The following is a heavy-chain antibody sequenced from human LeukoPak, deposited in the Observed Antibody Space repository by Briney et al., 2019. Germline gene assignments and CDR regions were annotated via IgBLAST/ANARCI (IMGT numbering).Heavy chain of an antibody. J-gene: IGHJ6*02. CDR1: GGSISSGDYY. D-gene: IGHD1-14*01. CDR2: IYYSGST. V-gene: IGHV4-30-4*01. Sequence: SQTLSLTCTVSGGSISSGDYYWSWIRQPPGKGLEWIGYIYYSGSTYYNPSLKSRVTISVDTSKNQFSLKLNSVTAAYTAVYYCARVNRYYYYYGMDVWGQGTTVTVSS. CDR3: ARVNRYYYYYGMDV.